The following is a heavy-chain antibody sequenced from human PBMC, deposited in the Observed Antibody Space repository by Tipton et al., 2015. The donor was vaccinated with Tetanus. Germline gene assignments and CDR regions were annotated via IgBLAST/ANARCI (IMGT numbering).Heavy chain of an antibody. CDR3: ARTQGSALIDY. CDR2: IYYSGST. J-gene: IGHJ4*02. CDR1: GGSISSSRYY. Sequence: GLVKPSEPLSLTCTVAGGSISSSRYYWGWVRQAPGKGLEWIGSIYYSGSTYLSPSLKSRVTISLDTSKNQFSLKLSSVTAADTAVYYCARTQGSALIDYWDQGTLVTVSS. D-gene: IGHD2-8*01. V-gene: IGHV4-39*07.